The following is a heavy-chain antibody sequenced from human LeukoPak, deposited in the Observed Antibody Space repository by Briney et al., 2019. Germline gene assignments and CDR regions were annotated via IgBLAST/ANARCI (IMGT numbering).Heavy chain of an antibody. V-gene: IGHV3-33*06. CDR2: IWYDGSNK. D-gene: IGHD2-21*01. CDR1: GFTFSSYG. J-gene: IGHJ6*03. CDR3: AKDAIKSGDNYYYYMDV. Sequence: GGSLRLSCAASGFTFSSYGMHWVRQAPGKGLEWVAVIWYDGSNKYYADSVKGRFTISRDNSKNTLYLQMNSLRAEDTAVNYCAKDAIKSGDNYYYYMDVWGKGTTVTVSS.